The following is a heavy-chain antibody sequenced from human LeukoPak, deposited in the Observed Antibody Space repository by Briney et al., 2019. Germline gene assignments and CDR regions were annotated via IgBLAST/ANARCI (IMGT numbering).Heavy chain of an antibody. V-gene: IGHV3-23*01. Sequence: PGGSLRLSCAASGFTFSSYAMNWVRQAPGKGLEWVSAISGSGDSTYYADSVKGRFTISRDNSKNALYLQMNSLRVEDTAVYYCAIDPNWGTHSWGQGVLVTVSS. D-gene: IGHD7-27*01. CDR3: AIDPNWGTHS. CDR1: GFTFSSYA. J-gene: IGHJ4*02. CDR2: ISGSGDST.